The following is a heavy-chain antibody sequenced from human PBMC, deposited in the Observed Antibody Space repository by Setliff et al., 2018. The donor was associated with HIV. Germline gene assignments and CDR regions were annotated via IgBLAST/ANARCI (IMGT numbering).Heavy chain of an antibody. Sequence: PSETLSLTCAVYGASFSGYYWTWIRQSPGKGLEWIGEINHSGSANFNPSLKSRVTISVDTSKNQFSLKLTSATAAATAVYYCARARSHYDSSGYYGYNFYYMDVWGQGTTVTVSS. V-gene: IGHV4-34*01. J-gene: IGHJ6*03. CDR3: ARARSHYDSSGYYGYNFYYMDV. D-gene: IGHD3-22*01. CDR1: GASFSGYY. CDR2: INHSGSA.